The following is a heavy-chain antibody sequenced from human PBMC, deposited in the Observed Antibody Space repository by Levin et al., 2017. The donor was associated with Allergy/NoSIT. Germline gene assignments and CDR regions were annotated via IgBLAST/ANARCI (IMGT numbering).Heavy chain of an antibody. CDR1: GFSLSTSGVG. Sequence: ASGPTLVKPTQTLTLTCTFSGFSLSTSGVGVGWIRQPPGKALEWLALIYWDDDKRYSPSLKSRLTITKDTSKNQVVLTMTNMDPVDTATYYCGHRRWAGYGSSSSCENWFDPWGQGTLVTVSS. CDR2: IYWDDDK. CDR3: GHRRWAGYGSSSSCENWFDP. V-gene: IGHV2-5*02. D-gene: IGHD2-2*01. J-gene: IGHJ5*02.